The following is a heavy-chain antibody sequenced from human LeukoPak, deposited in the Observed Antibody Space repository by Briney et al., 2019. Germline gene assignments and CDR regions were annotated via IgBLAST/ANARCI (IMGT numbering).Heavy chain of an antibody. V-gene: IGHV5-51*01. D-gene: IGHD5-24*01. J-gene: IGHJ6*02. CDR3: ARRSRAGYINYYYYYGMDV. CDR1: GYSFSNYW. Sequence: AGESLKISCKGSGYSFSNYWIGWVRQMPGKGLEWMGIIYPGDSDTRYSPSFQGQVTISADKSISTAYLQWSSLKASDTAMYYCARRSRAGYINYYYYYGMDVWGQGTTVTVSS. CDR2: IYPGDSDT.